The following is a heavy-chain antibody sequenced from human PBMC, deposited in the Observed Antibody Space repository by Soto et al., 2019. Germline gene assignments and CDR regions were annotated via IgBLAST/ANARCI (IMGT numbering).Heavy chain of an antibody. CDR2: MDPNSGNT. CDR1: GYTFTSYD. V-gene: IGHV1-8*01. CDR3: AGSGSYYNFDS. D-gene: IGHD1-26*01. J-gene: IGHJ4*02. Sequence: GASVKVSCKASGYTFTSYDINWVRQATGQGLEWMGWMDPNSGNTGYAQKFQGRVTMTSDTSTSTVHMELSSLSSEDTAVYYCAGSGSYYNFDSWGQGSLVTVSS.